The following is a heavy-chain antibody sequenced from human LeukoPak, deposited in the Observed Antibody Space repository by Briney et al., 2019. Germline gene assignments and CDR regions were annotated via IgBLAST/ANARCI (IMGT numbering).Heavy chain of an antibody. CDR1: GVSIRSYC. V-gene: IGHV4-4*07. Sequence: SETLSLTCTVSGVSIRSYCWSWIRQPAGKGLEWIGRMYTSGSSNYNPSLKSRVTMSVDTSKNQFSLKLTSVTAADTAVYYCVRDRNEGAFDIWGQGTMVAVPS. D-gene: IGHD2-8*01. CDR2: MYTSGSS. J-gene: IGHJ3*02. CDR3: VRDRNEGAFDI.